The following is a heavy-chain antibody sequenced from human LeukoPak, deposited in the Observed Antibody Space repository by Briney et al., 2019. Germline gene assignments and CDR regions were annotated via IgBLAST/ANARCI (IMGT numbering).Heavy chain of an antibody. Sequence: PSETLSLTCTVSGGSISSYYWSWIRQPPGKGLEWIGYIYYSGSTTYNPSLKSRVTISVDTSKNQFSLKLSSVTAADTAVYYCARDYWNYFDYWGQGTLVTVSS. J-gene: IGHJ4*02. V-gene: IGHV4-59*01. CDR1: GGSISSYY. D-gene: IGHD2-15*01. CDR2: IYYSGST. CDR3: ARDYWNYFDY.